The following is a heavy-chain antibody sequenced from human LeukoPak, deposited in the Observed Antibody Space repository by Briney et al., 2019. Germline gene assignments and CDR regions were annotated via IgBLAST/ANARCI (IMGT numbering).Heavy chain of an antibody. D-gene: IGHD4-23*01. CDR1: GGSISSYY. CDR3: ARSYGGHSVCDAFDI. Sequence: SETLSLTCTVSGGSISSYYWSWIRQPPGKGLEWIGTIYYSGSTYYNPSLKSRVTISVDTSKNQFSLKLTSVTAADTAVYYCARSYGGHSVCDAFDIWGQGTMVTVS. J-gene: IGHJ3*02. V-gene: IGHV4-39*01. CDR2: IYYSGST.